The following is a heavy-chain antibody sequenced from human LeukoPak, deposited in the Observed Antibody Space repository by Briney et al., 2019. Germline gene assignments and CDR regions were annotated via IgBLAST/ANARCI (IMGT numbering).Heavy chain of an antibody. CDR2: IYTSGST. CDR1: GGSISSGSYY. J-gene: IGHJ6*03. CDR3: ARGNYGGDYFVYYYMDV. D-gene: IGHD4-17*01. V-gene: IGHV4-61*02. Sequence: SETLSLTCTVSGGSISSGSYYWNWIRQPAGKGLEWIGRIYTSGSTNYNPSLKSRVTISVDTSKNQFSLKLSSVTAADTAVYYCARGNYGGDYFVYYYMDVWGKGTTVTISS.